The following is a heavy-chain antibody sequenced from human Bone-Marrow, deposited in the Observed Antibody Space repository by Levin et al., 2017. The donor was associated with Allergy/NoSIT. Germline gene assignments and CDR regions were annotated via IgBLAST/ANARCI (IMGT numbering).Heavy chain of an antibody. CDR3: AKDRIDTMVRGVLDY. CDR2: ISYDGSNK. J-gene: IGHJ4*02. V-gene: IGHV3-30*18. CDR1: GFTFSSYG. Sequence: GGSLRLSCAASGFTFSSYGMHWVRQAPGKGLEWVAVISYDGSNKYYADSVKGRFTISRDNSKNTLYLQMNSLRAEDTAVYYCAKDRIDTMVRGVLDYWGQGTLVTVSS. D-gene: IGHD3-10*01.